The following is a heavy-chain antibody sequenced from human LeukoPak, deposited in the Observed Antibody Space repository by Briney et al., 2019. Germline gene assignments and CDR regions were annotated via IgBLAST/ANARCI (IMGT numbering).Heavy chain of an antibody. CDR2: INPKTGGA. D-gene: IGHD2-2*01. CDR3: ARGVGTSWFDP. V-gene: IGHV1-2*02. CDR1: GYTFSDYY. J-gene: IGHJ5*02. Sequence: GASVKVSCKAYGYTFSDYYLHWVRQAPGQGLEWMGCINPKTGGANFAEKFQGRVTTTRDTSIRTVYMELSRVTYDDTALYYCARGVGTSWFDPWGQGTLVTVSS.